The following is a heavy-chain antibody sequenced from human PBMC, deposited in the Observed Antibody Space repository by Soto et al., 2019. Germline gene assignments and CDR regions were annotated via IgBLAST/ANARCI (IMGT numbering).Heavy chain of an antibody. CDR3: ARLSGQRRVRVPFAY. Sequence: QVQLVQSEAEVKEPGSSVQVSCKASGGTFSSYALSWVRQAPGQGLEWMVGLIPIFGTTDYAQKFQGRVPITADHCTPTLYRALSSLISEDAAVFYCARLSGQRRVRVPFAYWGQGTLVTVSS. J-gene: IGHJ4*02. V-gene: IGHV1-69*01. CDR1: GGTFSSYA. D-gene: IGHD6-25*01. CDR2: LIPIFGTT.